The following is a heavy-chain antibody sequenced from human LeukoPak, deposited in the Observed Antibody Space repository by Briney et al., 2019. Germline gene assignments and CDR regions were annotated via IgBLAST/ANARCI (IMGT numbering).Heavy chain of an antibody. CDR1: GGTFSSYA. Sequence: ASVKVPCKASGGTFSSYAISWVRQAPGQGLEWMGGIIPIFGTANYAQKFQGRVTITADESTSTAYMELSSLRSEDTAVYYCARDPEYSSSVWGQGTLVTVSS. V-gene: IGHV1-69*13. D-gene: IGHD6-6*01. J-gene: IGHJ4*02. CDR3: ARDPEYSSSV. CDR2: IIPIFGTA.